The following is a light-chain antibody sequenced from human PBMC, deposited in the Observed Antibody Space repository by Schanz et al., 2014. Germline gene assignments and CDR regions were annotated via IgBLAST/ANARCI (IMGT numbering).Light chain of an antibody. Sequence: QSALTQPASVSGSPGQSITISCTGTSSDVGGYNFVSWYQQHPGKAPKLMIYEVTKRPSGVSSRFSGSKSGNTASLTISGLQAEDEADYYCSSYTTSSTAVFGTGTKLTVL. CDR3: SSYTTSSTAV. CDR2: EVT. CDR1: SSDVGGYNF. V-gene: IGLV2-14*01. J-gene: IGLJ1*01.